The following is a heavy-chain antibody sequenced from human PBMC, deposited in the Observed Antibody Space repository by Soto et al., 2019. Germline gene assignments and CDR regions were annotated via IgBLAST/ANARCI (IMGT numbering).Heavy chain of an antibody. CDR1: GYFFLNYG. CDR3: ARNYGSGTALDY. V-gene: IGHV1-18*01. Sequence: QVQLVQSGAEVKNPGASVKVSCKASGYFFLNYGFSWVRLAPGQGLEWMGWISGYNGDTNYAQKFQGRVTMTTDTSTSTAYMELRSLRSDDTAVYYCARNYGSGTALDYWGQGTLVSVSS. J-gene: IGHJ4*02. CDR2: ISGYNGDT. D-gene: IGHD3-10*01.